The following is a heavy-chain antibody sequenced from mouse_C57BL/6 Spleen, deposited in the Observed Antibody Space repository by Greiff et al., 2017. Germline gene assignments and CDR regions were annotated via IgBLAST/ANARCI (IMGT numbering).Heavy chain of an antibody. Sequence: QVQLQQPGAELVMPGASVKLSCKASGYTFTSYWMHWVKQRPGQGLEWIGEIDPSYSYTNYNQKFKGKSTLTVDKSSSTAYMQLSSLTSEDSAVYYCARYYGSSPYYAMDYWGQGTSVTVSS. CDR3: ARYYGSSPYYAMDY. D-gene: IGHD1-1*01. CDR2: IDPSYSYT. CDR1: GYTFTSYW. V-gene: IGHV1-69*01. J-gene: IGHJ4*01.